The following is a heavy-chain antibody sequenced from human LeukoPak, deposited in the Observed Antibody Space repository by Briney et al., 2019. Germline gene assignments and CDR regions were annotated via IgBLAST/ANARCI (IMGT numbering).Heavy chain of an antibody. CDR1: GFTFSSHW. J-gene: IGHJ4*02. Sequence: GGSLRLSCAASGFTFSSHWMSWVRQAPGKGLEWVANINQDGSEKNYVDSVKGRFTISRDNAKNSLYLQMNSLRAEDTAVYYCARVSRSESGIYWGQGTLVTVSS. CDR3: ARVSRSESGIY. V-gene: IGHV3-7*05. D-gene: IGHD3-3*01. CDR2: INQDGSEK.